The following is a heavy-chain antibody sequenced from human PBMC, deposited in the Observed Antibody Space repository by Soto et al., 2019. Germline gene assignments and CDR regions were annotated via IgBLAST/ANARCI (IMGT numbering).Heavy chain of an antibody. Sequence: QITLKESGHTLVKPTQMLTLTCTFSGFSLSTRGVGVGWIRQPPGEALEWLALIYWDDDKRYSPSLRSRLTITQDTSKNQVVLTMTNMEPVDTGTYYCAHTYSSSPDDGFDVWGQGTRVAVSS. J-gene: IGHJ3*01. V-gene: IGHV2-5*02. CDR1: GFSLSTRGVG. D-gene: IGHD6-6*01. CDR3: AHTYSSSPDDGFDV. CDR2: IYWDDDK.